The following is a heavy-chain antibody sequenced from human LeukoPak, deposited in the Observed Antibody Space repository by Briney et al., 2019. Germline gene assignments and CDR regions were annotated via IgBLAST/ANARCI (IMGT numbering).Heavy chain of an antibody. CDR3: VIGYYYHY. CDR1: GITFGNNW. D-gene: IGHD3-22*01. Sequence: GGSLRLSCAASGITFGNNWMHWVRQGPGKGLVWISRINSDGGGAIYADSVKGRFTVSRDNAKNTLYLQMNSLRAEDTAEYYCVIGYYYHYWGQGTLVTVSS. J-gene: IGHJ4*02. CDR2: INSDGGGA. V-gene: IGHV3-74*01.